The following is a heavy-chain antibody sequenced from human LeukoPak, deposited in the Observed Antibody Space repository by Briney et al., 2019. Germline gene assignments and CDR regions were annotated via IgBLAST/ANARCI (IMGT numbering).Heavy chain of an antibody. CDR2: ISYDGSKK. J-gene: IGHJ4*02. CDR3: AKGAFDY. V-gene: IGHV3-30*18. Sequence: GGSLRLSCAASGFTFSSYGMHWVRQAPGKGLEWVAVISYDGSKKYYADSVKGRFTISRDNSKNTLYLQMNSLRAEDTAVYYCAKGAFDYWGQGTLVTVSS. CDR1: GFTFSSYG.